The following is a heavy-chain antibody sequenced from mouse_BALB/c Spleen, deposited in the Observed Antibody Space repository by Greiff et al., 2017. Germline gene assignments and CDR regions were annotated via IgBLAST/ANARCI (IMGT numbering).Heavy chain of an antibody. V-gene: IGHV1-9*01. Sequence: QVQLQQSGAELMKPGASVKISCKATGYTFSSYWIEWVKQRPGHGLEWIGEILPGSGSTNYNEKFKGKATFTADTSSNTAYMQLSSLTSEDSAVYDCARGGYYYGSSSWFAYWGQGTLVTVSA. D-gene: IGHD1-1*01. J-gene: IGHJ3*01. CDR3: ARGGYYYGSSSWFAY. CDR1: GYTFSSYW. CDR2: ILPGSGST.